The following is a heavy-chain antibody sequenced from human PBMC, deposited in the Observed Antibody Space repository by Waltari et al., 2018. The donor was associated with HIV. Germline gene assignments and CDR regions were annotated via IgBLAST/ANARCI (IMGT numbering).Heavy chain of an antibody. CDR3: ARDSLYSDSSGYYFRPFDM. J-gene: IGHJ3*02. Sequence: QDQLVESGGGVVQPGRSLRLSSAASGFPFRRYAMHWVRQAPGKGLEWVAVISFDGSSAYYADSVKGRFTISKDNPKNTLYLQMKSLITEDTAVYFCARDSLYSDSSGYYFRPFDMWGQGTMVTVSS. CDR1: GFPFRRYA. D-gene: IGHD3-22*01. V-gene: IGHV3-30-3*01. CDR2: ISFDGSSA.